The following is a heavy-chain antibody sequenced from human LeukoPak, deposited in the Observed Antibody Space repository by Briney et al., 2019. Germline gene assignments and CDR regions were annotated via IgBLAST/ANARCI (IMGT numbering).Heavy chain of an antibody. Sequence: GESLKISCKISGYDFTTYWIGWVRQMPGKGLECMGIIWPGDSDTRYSPSFQGQVTISADKTISTVYLQWSSLKASDTAMYYCARSIAVTDFDYWGQGTLVTVSS. J-gene: IGHJ4*02. CDR2: IWPGDSDT. CDR3: ARSIAVTDFDY. CDR1: GYDFTTYW. D-gene: IGHD6-19*01. V-gene: IGHV5-51*01.